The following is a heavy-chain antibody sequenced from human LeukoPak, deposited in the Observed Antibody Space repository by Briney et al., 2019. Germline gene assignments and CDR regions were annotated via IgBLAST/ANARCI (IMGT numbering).Heavy chain of an antibody. J-gene: IGHJ4*02. CDR1: GYTFSGYY. CDR2: INPNSGGT. V-gene: IGHV1-2*02. CDR3: GRLPGYSTSRGHY. Sequence: ASVKVSCKGSGYTFSGYYIHWVRQAPGQGLEWMGWINPNSGGTNYAQKFQDRVAMTRDTSINTACMGLSRLRSDDTAMYYCGRLPGYSTSRGHYWGQGTLVTVSS. D-gene: IGHD6-13*01.